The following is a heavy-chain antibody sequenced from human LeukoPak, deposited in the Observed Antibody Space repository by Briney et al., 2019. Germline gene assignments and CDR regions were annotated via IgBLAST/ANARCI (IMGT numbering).Heavy chain of an antibody. D-gene: IGHD1-1*01. CDR3: ATGTGHYYYYYYMDV. CDR2: IYFSGST. V-gene: IGHV4-39*01. CDR1: GGSISSSYYY. J-gene: IGHJ6*03. Sequence: SETLSLTCTVSGGSISSSYYYWGWIRQPPGKGLEWIGSIYFSGSTYYNPSLKSRATISVDTAKNQFFLRLSSVTAADTAIYYCATGTGHYYYYYYMDVWGKGTTVTVSS.